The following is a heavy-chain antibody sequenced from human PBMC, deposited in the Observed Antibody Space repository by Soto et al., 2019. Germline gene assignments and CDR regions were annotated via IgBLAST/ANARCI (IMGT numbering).Heavy chain of an antibody. D-gene: IGHD1-26*01. Sequence: QVQLQESGPGLVKPSETLSLTCTVSGGSISTYYWSWIRQPPGQGLEWIGYIYYSGSTNYNPSLKSRVTISVDTSKNQISLKLSSVTAADTAVYYCARRLAGRYGQIDYGGQGTLVTVSS. V-gene: IGHV4-59*08. CDR2: IYYSGST. CDR1: GGSISTYY. J-gene: IGHJ4*02. CDR3: ARRLAGRYGQIDY.